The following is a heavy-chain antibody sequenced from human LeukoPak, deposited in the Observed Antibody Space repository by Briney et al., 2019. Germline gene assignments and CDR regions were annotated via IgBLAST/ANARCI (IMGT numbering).Heavy chain of an antibody. CDR2: ISSSSSYI. Sequence: GGSLRLSCAASGFTFSSYSMNWVRQAPGKGLEWVSSISSSSSYIYYADSVKGRFTISRDNAKNSLYLQMNSLRAEDTAVYYCARDLRYCSGGSCMGHYYYYGMDVWGKGTTVTVSS. J-gene: IGHJ6*04. CDR1: GFTFSSYS. CDR3: ARDLRYCSGGSCMGHYYYYGMDV. V-gene: IGHV3-21*01. D-gene: IGHD2-15*01.